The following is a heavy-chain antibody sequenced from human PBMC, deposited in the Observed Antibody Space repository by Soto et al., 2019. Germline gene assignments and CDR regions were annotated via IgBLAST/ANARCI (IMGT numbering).Heavy chain of an antibody. CDR3: VRGPYYGLYYFDS. CDR2: LWYDGDDK. D-gene: IGHD3-10*01. J-gene: IGHJ4*02. Sequence: QVLLVESGGGVVQPGTSLRLSCAASGFTTGSYGMHWVRQAPGKGLEWVAGLWYDGDDKYYGDSVKGRLTISRDNSRNTLYLQMNSLRAEDTAVYYCVRGPYYGLYYFDSWGQGTLVTVSS. V-gene: IGHV3-33*01. CDR1: GFTTGSYG.